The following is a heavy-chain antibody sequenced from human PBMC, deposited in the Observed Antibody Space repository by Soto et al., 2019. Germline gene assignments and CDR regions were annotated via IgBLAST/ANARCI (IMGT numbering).Heavy chain of an antibody. D-gene: IGHD5-12*01. V-gene: IGHV1-69*08. CDR2: IIPVIGMA. J-gene: IGHJ6*03. CDR3: ARELGGYDYLDSYYYMDV. CDR1: GDIFDSLT. Sequence: QVQLVQSGAEMKKPGSSVKVSCQASGDIFDSLTINWVRQAPGQGLEWMGRIIPVIGMANYAQKFQGRVTIIADKSTSTVYMELSSLTSEDTAVYYCARELGGYDYLDSYYYMDVWGEGPTVTVSS.